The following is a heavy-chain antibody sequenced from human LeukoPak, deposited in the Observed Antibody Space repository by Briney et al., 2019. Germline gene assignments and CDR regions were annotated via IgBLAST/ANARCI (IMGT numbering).Heavy chain of an antibody. Sequence: ASVKVSCKASGGTFSSYAISWVRQAPGQGLEWMGGIIPIFGTANYAQKLQGRVTMTTDTSTSTAYMELRSLRSDDTAVYYCARWEAAANWFDPWGQGTLVTVSS. CDR1: GGTFSSYA. V-gene: IGHV1-69*05. CDR3: ARWEAAANWFDP. CDR2: IIPIFGTA. J-gene: IGHJ5*02. D-gene: IGHD6-13*01.